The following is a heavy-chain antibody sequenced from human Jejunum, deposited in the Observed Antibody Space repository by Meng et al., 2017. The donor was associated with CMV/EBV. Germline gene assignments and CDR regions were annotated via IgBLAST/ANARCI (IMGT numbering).Heavy chain of an antibody. CDR3: ARVGTLIFGFDS. Sequence: SCGASGFTFSNYDMHRVSQAPGKGLEWVAYISYNGGNTYYADSVKGRFSISRDNSKNTMFLQMNSLRAEDTAVYYCARVGTLIFGFDSWGQGTLVTVSS. CDR2: ISYNGGNT. D-gene: IGHD3/OR15-3a*01. J-gene: IGHJ4*02. V-gene: IGHV3-30*03. CDR1: GFTFSNYD.